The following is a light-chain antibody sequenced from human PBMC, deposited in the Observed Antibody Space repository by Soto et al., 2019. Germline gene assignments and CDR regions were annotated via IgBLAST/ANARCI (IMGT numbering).Light chain of an antibody. CDR1: SSNVGSYNF. J-gene: IGLJ3*02. CDR2: EVS. Sequence: QSALTQPASVSGSLGQSITISCTGTSSNVGSYNFVSWYRQYPGKAPDLIIYEVSQRPSTFFNRFSGSKSGNTASLTISGLQSDDEADYYCCSYAGNNALVFGGGTKVTVL. V-gene: IGLV2-23*02. CDR3: CSYAGNNALV.